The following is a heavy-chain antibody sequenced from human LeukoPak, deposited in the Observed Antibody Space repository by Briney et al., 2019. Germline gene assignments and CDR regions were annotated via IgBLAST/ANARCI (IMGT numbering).Heavy chain of an antibody. D-gene: IGHD3-10*01. J-gene: IGHJ1*01. V-gene: IGHV1-2*02. CDR1: GYTFTGFC. CDR3: ARDLDNYSGSGSYYNGDPLFQH. Sequence: ASVKVSCKAAGYTFTGFCIHWVRQAPGQGLEWMGWLNPNSGGTNYAQNFQGRVTMTRDTSICTGYMELSRLRSDDTAVYYCARDLDNYSGSGSYYNGDPLFQHWGQGTLVTVSS. CDR2: LNPNSGGT.